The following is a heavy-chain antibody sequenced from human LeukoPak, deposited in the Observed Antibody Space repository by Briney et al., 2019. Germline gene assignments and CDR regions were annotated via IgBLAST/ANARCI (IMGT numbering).Heavy chain of an antibody. D-gene: IGHD2-2*01. V-gene: IGHV1-69*13. Sequence: ASVKVSCKASGYTFTSYGISWVRQAPGQGLEWMGGIIPIFGTASYAQKFQGRVTITADESTSTAYMELSSLRSEDTAVYYCARGYCSSTSCYAPEDFYYGMDVWGQGTTVTVSS. CDR1: GYTFTSYG. CDR2: IIPIFGTA. CDR3: ARGYCSSTSCYAPEDFYYGMDV. J-gene: IGHJ6*02.